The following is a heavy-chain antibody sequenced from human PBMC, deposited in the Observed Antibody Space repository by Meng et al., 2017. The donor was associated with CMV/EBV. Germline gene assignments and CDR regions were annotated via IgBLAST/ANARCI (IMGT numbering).Heavy chain of an antibody. J-gene: IGHJ5*02. Sequence: SCQASGGTFRSYAISWVRQAPGQGLEWMGGIIPILDIANYAQQFQGRVTITADKSTSTAYMELSSLRSEDTAVYYCARELLPSRFDPWGQGTLVTVSS. V-gene: IGHV1-69*10. CDR3: ARELLPSRFDP. CDR1: GGTFRSYA. CDR2: IIPILDIA. D-gene: IGHD2-15*01.